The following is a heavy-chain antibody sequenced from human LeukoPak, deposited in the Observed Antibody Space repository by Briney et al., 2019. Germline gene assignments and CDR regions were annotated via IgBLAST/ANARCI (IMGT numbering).Heavy chain of an antibody. CDR3: ARDADYEIGLALDS. J-gene: IGHJ4*02. D-gene: IGHD3-9*01. CDR1: GFSLNSYA. CDR2: ISFDGTKT. Sequence: GGSLRLSCTASGFSLNSYALHWVRQAPGSGLEWLAPISFDGTKTYYADSVKGRFTISRDYSKETLYLLMDRLRFNDTAVYYCARDADYEIGLALDSWGRGTLVTVSS. V-gene: IGHV3-30*14.